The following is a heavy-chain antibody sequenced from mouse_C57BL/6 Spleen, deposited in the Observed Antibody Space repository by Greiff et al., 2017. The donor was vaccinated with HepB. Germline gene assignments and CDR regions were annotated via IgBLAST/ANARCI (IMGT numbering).Heavy chain of an antibody. CDR2: IYPGSGST. CDR3: ARPYYYGSTSFAY. CDR1: GYTFTSYW. Sequence: QVQLQQPGAELVKPGASVKMSCKASGYTFTSYWITWVKQRPGQGLEWIGDIYPGSGSTNYNEKFKSKATLTVDTSSSTAYMLLSSLTSEDSAVYYCARPYYYGSTSFAYWGQGTLVTVSA. D-gene: IGHD1-1*01. V-gene: IGHV1-55*01. J-gene: IGHJ3*01.